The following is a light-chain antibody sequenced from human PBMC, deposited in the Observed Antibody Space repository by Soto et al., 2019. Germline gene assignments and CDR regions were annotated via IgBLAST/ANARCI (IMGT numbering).Light chain of an antibody. CDR1: SSNIGAGYD. V-gene: IGLV1-40*01. CDR2: GNS. J-gene: IGLJ1*01. Sequence: SVLTQPPSVSGAPGQRVTISCTGSSSNIGAGYDVHWYQQLPGTDPKLLIYGNSNRPSGVPDRFSGSKSGTSASLAITGLQAEDEADYYCQSYDSSLSYVFGPGTKLTVL. CDR3: QSYDSSLSYV.